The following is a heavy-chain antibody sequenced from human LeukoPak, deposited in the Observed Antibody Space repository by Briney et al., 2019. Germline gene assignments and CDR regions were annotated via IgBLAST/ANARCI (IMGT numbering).Heavy chain of an antibody. Sequence: PGGSLRLSCAASGFAFSSYGMHWVRQAPGKGLEWVAVIWSDGNNKYYADSVRGRFTISRDNSKNTVYLQMNSLRAEDTAIYYCARDIQLSTWGLGTMVTVSS. J-gene: IGHJ3*01. CDR3: ARDIQLST. V-gene: IGHV3-33*01. D-gene: IGHD5-24*01. CDR2: IWSDGNNK. CDR1: GFAFSSYG.